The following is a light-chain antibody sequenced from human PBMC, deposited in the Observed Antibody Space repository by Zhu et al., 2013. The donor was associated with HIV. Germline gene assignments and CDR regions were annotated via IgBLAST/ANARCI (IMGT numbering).Light chain of an antibody. Sequence: EIVMTQSPATLSVSPGERATLSCRASESVSYNLAWYQQKPGQAPRLLIYDASNRATGIPARFSGSGSGTDFTLTISSLHPDDFATYYCQQYNSYSPITFGQGTRVDIK. V-gene: IGKV3D-15*01. CDR3: QQYNSYSPIT. J-gene: IGKJ5*01. CDR1: ESVSYN. CDR2: DAS.